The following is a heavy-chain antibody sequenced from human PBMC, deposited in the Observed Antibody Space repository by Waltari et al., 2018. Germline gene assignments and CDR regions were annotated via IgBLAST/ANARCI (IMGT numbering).Heavy chain of an antibody. D-gene: IGHD4-4*01. CDR1: GDTITGYY. Sequence: VQLVQSGAEVKKPGASVKVSCKASGDTITGYYMHWVRQAPGKGPEGMGRINPNSGGTNYAQTFQGRVTMTRDTSISTAYMELSRLRSDDTAVYYCARELSLGGSNYVGWGQGTLVTVSS. CDR3: ARELSLGGSNYVG. CDR2: INPNSGGT. J-gene: IGHJ4*02. V-gene: IGHV1-2*06.